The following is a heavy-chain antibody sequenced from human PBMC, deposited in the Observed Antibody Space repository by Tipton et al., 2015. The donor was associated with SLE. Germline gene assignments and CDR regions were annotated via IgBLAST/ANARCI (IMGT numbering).Heavy chain of an antibody. D-gene: IGHD1-14*01. Sequence: TLSLTCTVSGGSISSGSYYWSWIRQPAGKGLEWIGRIYTSGSTNYNPSLKSRVTISVDTSKNQFSLKLSSETAADTAVYYCARGNPSLFDYWGQGTLVTVSS. V-gene: IGHV4-61*02. CDR1: GGSISSGSYY. CDR3: ARGNPSLFDY. CDR2: IYTSGST. J-gene: IGHJ4*02.